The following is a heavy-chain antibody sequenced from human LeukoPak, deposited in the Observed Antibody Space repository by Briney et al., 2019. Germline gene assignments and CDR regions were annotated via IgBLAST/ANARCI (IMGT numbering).Heavy chain of an antibody. J-gene: IGHJ6*03. Sequence: SETLSLTCTVSGRSISSYYWSWIRQPAGKGLEWIGRIYSSGSTNYNPSLKSRVTMSVDRSKNQFSLKLSSVTAADTAVYYCARDIVVTTSYYYYYYMDVWGKGTTVTVSS. V-gene: IGHV4-4*07. D-gene: IGHD5-12*01. CDR1: GRSISSYY. CDR2: IYSSGST. CDR3: ARDIVVTTSYYYYYYMDV.